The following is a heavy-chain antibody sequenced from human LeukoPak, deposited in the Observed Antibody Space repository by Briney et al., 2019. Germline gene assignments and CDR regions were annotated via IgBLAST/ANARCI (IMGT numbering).Heavy chain of an antibody. CDR3: ARLGFVVPAVIFDY. Sequence: GGSLRLSCAASGFTFSDSYMSWIRQAPGKGLEWVSYTSTSGYSNYADSVKGRFTISRDISKNTLYLQMNSLRAEDTAMYYCARLGFVVPAVIFDYWGQGTLVTVSS. CDR2: TSTSGYS. CDR1: GFTFSDSY. V-gene: IGHV3-11*03. J-gene: IGHJ4*02. D-gene: IGHD2-2*02.